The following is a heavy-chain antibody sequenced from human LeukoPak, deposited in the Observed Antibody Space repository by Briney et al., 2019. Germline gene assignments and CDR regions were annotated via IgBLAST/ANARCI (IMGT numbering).Heavy chain of an antibody. J-gene: IGHJ5*02. CDR2: IYHTGNT. V-gene: IGHV4-38-2*01. CDR3: ARLPYDWNYWFDP. CDR1: GYSISSGYY. Sequence: PSETLSLTCAVSGYSISSGYYWGWIRQPPGKGLEWIGSIYHTGNTYYNPSLKSPVAMPVDTSKNQFSLKLSSVTAADTAVYYCARLPYDWNYWFDPWGQGTLVTVSS. D-gene: IGHD1-7*01.